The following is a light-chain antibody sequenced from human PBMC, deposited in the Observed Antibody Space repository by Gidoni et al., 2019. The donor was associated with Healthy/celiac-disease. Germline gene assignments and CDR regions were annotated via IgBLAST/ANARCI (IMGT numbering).Light chain of an antibody. Sequence: DIQMTQSPSSLSASVGDRVTITCRASQSISSNLNWYQQKPGKAPNLLIYAASSLQSGVPSRFSGSGSGTDFTLTISSLQPDDFATYYCQQSYSTPRTFXXXTKVEVK. V-gene: IGKV1-39*01. CDR2: AAS. CDR3: QQSYSTPRT. CDR1: QSISSN. J-gene: IGKJ1*01.